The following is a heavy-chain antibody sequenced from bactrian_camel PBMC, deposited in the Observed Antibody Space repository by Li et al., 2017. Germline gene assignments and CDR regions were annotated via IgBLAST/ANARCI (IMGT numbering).Heavy chain of an antibody. D-gene: IGHD1*01. CDR1: RSAYRCYC. V-gene: IGHV3S10*01. CDR2: LDHDGRI. J-gene: IGHJ4*01. CDR3: AAYLGGPLNDPPWRDEGFMDS. Sequence: QLVESGGGSVQAGGSLRLTCAASRSAYRCYCMGWFRQTPGQRREGIATLDHDGRITYTPSVKGRFTISQDKARNTMYLQLNSLKPKDTGMYYCAAYLGGPLNDPPWRDEGFMDSWGQGTQVTVS.